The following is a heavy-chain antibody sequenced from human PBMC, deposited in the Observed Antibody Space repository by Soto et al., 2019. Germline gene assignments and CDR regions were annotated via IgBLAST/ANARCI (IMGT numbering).Heavy chain of an antibody. D-gene: IGHD7-27*01. CDR3: ARESEDLTSNFDY. J-gene: IGHJ4*02. CDR1: GFPSTRYS. Sequence: GPLLLSCSASGFPSTRYSMSWVRQAPGKGLEWVSSISSTTNYIYYADSMKGRFTVSRDNAKNSVYLEMNSLSAEDTAVYYCARESEDLTSNFDYWGQGTLVTVYS. V-gene: IGHV3-21*01. CDR2: ISSTTNYI.